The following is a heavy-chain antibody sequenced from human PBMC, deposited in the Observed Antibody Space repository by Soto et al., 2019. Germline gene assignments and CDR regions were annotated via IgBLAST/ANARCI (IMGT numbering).Heavy chain of an antibody. CDR1: GYTFTSYG. J-gene: IGHJ6*04. CDR3: ARLAAAGTGYYYYVMDV. CDR2: ISAYNGNT. D-gene: IGHD6-13*01. Sequence: GASVKVSCKASGYTFTSYGISWVRQAPGQGLEWMGWISAYNGNTNYAQKLQGRVTMTTDTSTSTAYMELRSLRSDDTVVYYCARLAAAGTGYYYYVMDVWGKGTTGTGSS. V-gene: IGHV1-18*01.